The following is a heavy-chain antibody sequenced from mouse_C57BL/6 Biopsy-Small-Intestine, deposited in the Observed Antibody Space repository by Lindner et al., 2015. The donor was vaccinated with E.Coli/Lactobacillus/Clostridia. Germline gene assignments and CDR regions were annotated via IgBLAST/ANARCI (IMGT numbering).Heavy chain of an antibody. J-gene: IGHJ1*03. CDR3: ARDYYYGSHWYFDV. CDR2: TFYSGIT. Sequence: EVQLQESGPSLVRPSQTLSLTCTVTGFSINSDCYWIWIRQFPGNKLEYIGYTFYSGITYYNPSLGSRTYITRDTSKNQFPLKLGSVTTEDTATYYCARDYYYGSHWYFDVWGTGATVTVSS. CDR1: GFSINSDCY. D-gene: IGHD1-1*01. V-gene: IGHV3-3*01.